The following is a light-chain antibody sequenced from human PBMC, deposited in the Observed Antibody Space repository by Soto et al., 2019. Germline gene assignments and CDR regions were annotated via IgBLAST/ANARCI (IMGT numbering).Light chain of an antibody. CDR1: QDINNY. J-gene: IGKJ5*01. V-gene: IGKV1-16*02. Sequence: DVQMNQSQSSLSASVGDRVTITCRASQDINNYLTWFQQKPGKAPKTLIYAASILQPGVPSKFSGSASGTDFTLTISSLQPEDFATYYCQQYNSYPPTFGQGTRLESK. CDR2: AAS. CDR3: QQYNSYPPT.